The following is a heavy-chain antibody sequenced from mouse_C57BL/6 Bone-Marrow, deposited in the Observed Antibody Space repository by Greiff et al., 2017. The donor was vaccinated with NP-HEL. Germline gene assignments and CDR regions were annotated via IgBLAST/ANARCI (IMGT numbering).Heavy chain of an antibody. V-gene: IGHV5-17*01. CDR2: ISSGSSTI. Sequence: EVKVVESGGGLVKPGGSLELSCAASGFTFSDYGMHWVRQAPEKGLEWVAYISSGSSTIYYADTVKGRFTISRDNAKNTLFLQMTSLRSEDTAMYYCARGDQYYGSSYGFAYWGQGTLVTVSA. D-gene: IGHD1-1*01. CDR3: ARGDQYYGSSYGFAY. CDR1: GFTFSDYG. J-gene: IGHJ3*01.